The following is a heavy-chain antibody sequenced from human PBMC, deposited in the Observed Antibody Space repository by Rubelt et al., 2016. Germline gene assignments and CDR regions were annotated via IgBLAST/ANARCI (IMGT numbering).Heavy chain of an antibody. CDR2: TYYTSKWYN. Sequence: QVQLQQSGPGLVKPSQTLSLTCAISGDNVSNNRVAWNWIRQSPSRGLEWLGRTYYTSKWYNDYGTSVKSRATINPDTSKNQLSLRLNSVIAGYTAVYYSARGYKQAIDYWGQGTLVTVSS. J-gene: IGHJ4*02. D-gene: IGHD5-24*01. CDR3: ARGYKQAIDY. CDR1: GDNVSNNRVA. V-gene: IGHV6-1*01.